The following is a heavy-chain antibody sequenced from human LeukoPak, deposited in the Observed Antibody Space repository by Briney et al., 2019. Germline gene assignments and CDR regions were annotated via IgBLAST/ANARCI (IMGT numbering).Heavy chain of an antibody. J-gene: IGHJ4*02. CDR1: GFTFSTYS. V-gene: IGHV3-48*04. CDR2: IDSSTRTI. Sequence: GGSLRLSCAASGFTFSTYSMNWVRQAPGKGLEWVSFIDSSTRTIFYADSVKGRFTISRDNAKNSLFLQMNSLRAEDTAVYYCARRVPSQVITDYFDYWGQGALVTVSS. D-gene: IGHD3-16*01. CDR3: ARRVPSQVITDYFDY.